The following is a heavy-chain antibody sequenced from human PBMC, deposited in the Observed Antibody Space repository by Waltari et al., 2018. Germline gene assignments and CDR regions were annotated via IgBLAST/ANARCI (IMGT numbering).Heavy chain of an antibody. J-gene: IGHJ5*02. D-gene: IGHD2-15*01. CDR2: IIPILGIA. V-gene: IGHV1-69*04. CDR1: GGTFSSYA. Sequence: QVQLVQSGAEVKKPGSSVKGSCKASGGTFSSYAISWVRQAPGQGLEWMGGIIPILGIANYAQKFQGRVTITADESTSTAYMELSSLRSEDTAVYYCARDPVARGWFDPWGQGTLVTVSS. CDR3: ARDPVARGWFDP.